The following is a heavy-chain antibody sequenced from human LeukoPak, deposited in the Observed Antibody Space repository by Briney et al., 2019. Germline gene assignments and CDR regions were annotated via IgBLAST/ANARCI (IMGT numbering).Heavy chain of an antibody. D-gene: IGHD3-10*01. CDR1: GFTFSEYS. V-gene: IGHV3-21*01. CDR3: ARQVSGYGSGSFYFVY. Sequence: GGSLRLSCAASGFTFSEYSMNWVRQAPGKGLEWVSFISTSSSHIYYGDSVKGRFTISRDNARNSVSLQMNSLRAEDTAVYYCARQVSGYGSGSFYFVYWGQGMLVTVSS. J-gene: IGHJ4*02. CDR2: ISTSSSHI.